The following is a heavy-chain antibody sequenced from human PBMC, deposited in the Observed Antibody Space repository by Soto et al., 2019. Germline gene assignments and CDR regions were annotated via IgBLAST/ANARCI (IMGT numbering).Heavy chain of an antibody. CDR1: GGSVSSGRYY. J-gene: IGHJ4*02. V-gene: IGHV4-61*01. Sequence: SETLSLTCTVSGGSVSSGRYYWSWIRQPPGKGLEWIGYINHSGSTNYNPSLKSRVTISVDTSKNQFSLKLSSVTAADTAVYYCARGYDRNFDYWGQGTLVTVSS. CDR3: ARGYDRNFDY. D-gene: IGHD2-2*01. CDR2: INHSGST.